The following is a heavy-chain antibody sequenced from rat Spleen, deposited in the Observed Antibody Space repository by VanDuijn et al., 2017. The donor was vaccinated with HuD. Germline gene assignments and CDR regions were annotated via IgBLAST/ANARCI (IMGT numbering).Heavy chain of an antibody. Sequence: EVQLVESDGGLVQPGRSLKLSCAASGFTFSDYYMAWVRQAPTKGLEWVATISYDGSSTYYRDSVKGRFTISRDNAKSTLYLQMDSLRSEDTATYYCARHYGRYGDWFAYWGQGTLVTVSS. D-gene: IGHD1-11*01. CDR2: ISYDGSST. CDR1: GFTFSDYY. J-gene: IGHJ3*01. CDR3: ARHYGRYGDWFAY. V-gene: IGHV5-29*01.